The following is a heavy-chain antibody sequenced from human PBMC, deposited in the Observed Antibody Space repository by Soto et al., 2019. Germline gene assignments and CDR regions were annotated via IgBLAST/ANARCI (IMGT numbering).Heavy chain of an antibody. CDR3: ARGGGETYYYYYYYMDV. CDR1: GVTVSSNY. Sequence: PGGSLRLSCTASGVTVSSNYMGGVRQAPGKGLEWVSVIYSGGSTYYADSVKGRFTISRDNSKNTLYLQMNSLRAEDTAVYYCARGGGETYYYYYYYMDVWGKGTTVTV. V-gene: IGHV3-53*01. D-gene: IGHD5-12*01. CDR2: IYSGGST. J-gene: IGHJ6*03.